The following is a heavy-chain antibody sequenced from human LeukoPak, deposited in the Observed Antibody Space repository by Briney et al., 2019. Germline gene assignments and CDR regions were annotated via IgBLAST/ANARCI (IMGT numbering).Heavy chain of an antibody. CDR1: GFTFSDYY. V-gene: IGHV3-11*01. J-gene: IGHJ4*02. CDR3: ARRHPAARTIPDY. CDR2: ISSSGSTI. Sequence: PGGSLRLSCAASGFTFSDYYMSWIRQAPGKGLEWVSYISSSGSTIYYADSVKGRFTISRDNAKNSLYLQMNSLRAEDTAVYYGARRHPAARTIPDYWAQGTLATVYS. D-gene: IGHD6-25*01.